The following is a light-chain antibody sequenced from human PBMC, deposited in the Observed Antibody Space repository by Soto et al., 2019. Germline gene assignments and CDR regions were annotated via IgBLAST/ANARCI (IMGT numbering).Light chain of an antibody. CDR1: QSVSSNN. Sequence: EIVLTQSPGTLSLSPGERATLSCRASQSVSSNNLAWYQQRPGQAPRVVIYGASTRATGIPERFSGSGSGTDVTLTISRLEPEDFAVYYCQQYGRSPFTFGPGNKVDIK. V-gene: IGKV3-20*01. CDR2: GAS. J-gene: IGKJ3*01. CDR3: QQYGRSPFT.